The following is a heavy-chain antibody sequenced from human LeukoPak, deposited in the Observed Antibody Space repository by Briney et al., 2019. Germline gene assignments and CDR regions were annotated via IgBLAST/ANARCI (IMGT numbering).Heavy chain of an antibody. Sequence: ASVKVSCKASGYTFTSYGISWVRQAPGQGLEWMGWISAYNGNTNYAQKLQGRVTMTTDTSTSTAYMELRSLRSDDTAVYYCAKDFADYYGSGTSYFDYWGQGTLVTVSS. CDR1: GYTFTSYG. J-gene: IGHJ4*02. V-gene: IGHV1-18*01. CDR3: AKDFADYYGSGTSYFDY. D-gene: IGHD3-10*01. CDR2: ISAYNGNT.